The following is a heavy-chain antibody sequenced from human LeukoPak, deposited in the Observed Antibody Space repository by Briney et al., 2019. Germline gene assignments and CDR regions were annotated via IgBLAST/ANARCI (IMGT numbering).Heavy chain of an antibody. CDR1: GFTFSSYA. V-gene: IGHV3-64*01. CDR2: ISSNGGST. Sequence: GGSLRLSCAASGFTFSSYAMHWVRQAPGKGLEYVSAISSNGGSTYYANSVKGRFTSSGDNYKNTLYLQMGSLRAEDMAVYYCARDDGLCSGGRCYVYGMDGWGQGTTVTVSS. J-gene: IGHJ6*02. D-gene: IGHD2-15*01. CDR3: ARDDGLCSGGRCYVYGMDG.